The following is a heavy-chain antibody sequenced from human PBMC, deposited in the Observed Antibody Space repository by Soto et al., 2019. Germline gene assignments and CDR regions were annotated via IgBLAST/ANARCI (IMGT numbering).Heavy chain of an antibody. J-gene: IGHJ6*02. CDR1: GGSISSGDYY. D-gene: IGHD3-10*01. CDR3: ARDSLTLRKYGSGSSNYGMDV. Sequence: QVQLQESRPGLVKPSQTLSLTCTVSGGSISSGDYYWSWIRQPPGKGLEWIGYIYYSGSTYYNPSLKSGVTISVDTSKNQFSLELSSVTAADTAVYYCARDSLTLRKYGSGSSNYGMDVWGQGTTVTVSS. CDR2: IYYSGST. V-gene: IGHV4-30-4*01.